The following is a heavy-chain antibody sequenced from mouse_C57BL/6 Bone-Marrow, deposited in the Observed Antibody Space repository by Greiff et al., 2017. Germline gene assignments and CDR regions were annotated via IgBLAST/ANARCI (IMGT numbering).Heavy chain of an antibody. CDR2: IYPGSGST. Sequence: QVQLKEPGAELVKPGASVKMSCKASGYTFTSYWITWVKQRPGQGLEWIGDIYPGSGSTNYNEKFKSKATLTVDTSSSTAYMQLSSLTSEDSAVYYCARRELHAMDYWGQGTSVTVSS. J-gene: IGHJ4*01. V-gene: IGHV1-55*01. D-gene: IGHD4-1*01. CDR1: GYTFTSYW. CDR3: ARRELHAMDY.